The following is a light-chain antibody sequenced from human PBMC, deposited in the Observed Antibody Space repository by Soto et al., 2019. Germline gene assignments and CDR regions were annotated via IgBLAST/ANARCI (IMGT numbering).Light chain of an antibody. V-gene: IGKV3-20*01. CDR2: GAS. J-gene: IGKJ1*01. CDR3: QQYGYPTWT. CDR1: QSVSSSY. Sequence: EIVLTQSPGTLSLSPGERATLSCRASQSVSSSYLAWYQQKPGQAPRLLIYGASRRATGIPDRFSGSGSGTDFTLTISRLEPEDFAVYYCQQYGYPTWTFGQGTKVDIK.